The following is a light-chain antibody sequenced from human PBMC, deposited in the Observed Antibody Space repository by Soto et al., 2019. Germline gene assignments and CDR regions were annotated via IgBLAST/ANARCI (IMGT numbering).Light chain of an antibody. Sequence: DIVMTQSPATLSVSPGEKDTLSCRASQSVRSFLVWYQQKPGQAPRLLIYGTSTRATGIPARFSGSGFGTEFTLTISSLQSEDSAVYFCQQSNSWPYTFGQGTKVDIK. J-gene: IGKJ2*01. V-gene: IGKV3-15*01. CDR3: QQSNSWPYT. CDR2: GTS. CDR1: QSVRSF.